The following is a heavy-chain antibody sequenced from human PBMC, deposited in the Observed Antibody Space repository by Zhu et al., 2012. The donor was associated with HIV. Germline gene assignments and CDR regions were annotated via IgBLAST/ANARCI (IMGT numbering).Heavy chain of an antibody. Sequence: QVQLQESGPGLVKPSQTLSLTCTVSGGSISSGDYYWSWVRQSPVRGLEWIGYIYYSGTTYYIPSLKSRVTISVDTSKNQFSLKLTSVTAADTAMYYCARKQWELLSAFDIWGQGTSGHRLF. D-gene: IGHD1-26*01. CDR3: ARKQWELLSAFDI. V-gene: IGHV4-30-4*08. CDR1: GGSISSGDYY. CDR2: IYYSGTT. J-gene: IGHJ3*02.